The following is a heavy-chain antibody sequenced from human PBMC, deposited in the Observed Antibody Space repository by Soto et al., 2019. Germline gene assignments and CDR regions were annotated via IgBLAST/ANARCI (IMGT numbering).Heavy chain of an antibody. J-gene: IGHJ3*02. V-gene: IGHV1-58*01. Sequence: SVKVSCKASGFTFTSSAVQWVRQARGQRLEWIGWIVVGSGNTNYAQKFQERVTITRDMSTSTAYMELSSLRSEDTAVYYCAAGAYYDSSGYYLGSFDIGGQGTMVTVS. D-gene: IGHD3-22*01. CDR1: GFTFTSSA. CDR3: AAGAYYDSSGYYLGSFDI. CDR2: IVVGSGNT.